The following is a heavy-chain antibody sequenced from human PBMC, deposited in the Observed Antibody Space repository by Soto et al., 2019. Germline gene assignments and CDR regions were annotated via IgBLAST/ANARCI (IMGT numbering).Heavy chain of an antibody. CDR1: GGSINSGDYY. CDR2: IYYSGST. V-gene: IGHV4-30-4*01. D-gene: IGHD5-12*01. CDR3: ARARVDKRGFDF. J-gene: IGHJ4*02. Sequence: QVQLQESGPGLVKPSQTLSLTCTVSGGSINSGDYYWNWIRQPPGKGPEWIGYIYYSGSTYYNPSLKSRLTMSVDTSKNHFSLKLNSVTAADTAVYYCARARVDKRGFDFWGQGTLVTVSS.